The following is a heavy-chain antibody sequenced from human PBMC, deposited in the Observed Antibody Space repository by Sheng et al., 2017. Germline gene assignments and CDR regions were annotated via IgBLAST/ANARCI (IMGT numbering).Heavy chain of an antibody. CDR3: ARDSYYGSGSYYDVWGHYGLDV. V-gene: IGHV3-33*01. Sequence: QVQLVESGGGVVQPGRSQRLACAASGFTFSSYGMHWVRQAPGKGLEWVAVIWYDGSKKYYADSGKGRFTISRDNSKNTLYLQMDRLRAEDTAVYYCARDSYYGSGSYYDVWGHYGLDVWGQGTAVTVSS. CDR1: GFTFSSYG. J-gene: IGHJ6*02. CDR2: IWYDGSKK. D-gene: IGHD3-10*01.